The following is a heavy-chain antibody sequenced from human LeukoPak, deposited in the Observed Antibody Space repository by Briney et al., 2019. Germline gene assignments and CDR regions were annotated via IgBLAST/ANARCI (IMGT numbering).Heavy chain of an antibody. Sequence: NPGGSLRLSCAASGFTFSNAWMSWVRQSPGKGLEWIGYIFYSGRTSYNPSLKSRVTISIDTSTNQFSLILKSVPAADTAVYYCARAGGGNTAMDLDYWGQGTLVTVSS. CDR3: ARAGGGNTAMDLDY. D-gene: IGHD5-18*01. J-gene: IGHJ4*02. CDR2: IFYSGRT. V-gene: IGHV4-59*01. CDR1: GFTFSNAW.